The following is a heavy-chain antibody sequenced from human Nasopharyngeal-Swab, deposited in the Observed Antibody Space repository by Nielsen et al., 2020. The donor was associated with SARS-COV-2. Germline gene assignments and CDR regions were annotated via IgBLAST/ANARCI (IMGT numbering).Heavy chain of an antibody. J-gene: IGHJ1*01. D-gene: IGHD1-26*01. CDR2: INMYGTTT. Sequence: GESLKISCAASGFTFSNYWMHWVRQAPGKGLVWVARINMYGTTTTHADSVKGRFTISRDNAKNTLSLQMNSLTPEDTAVYFCVRGPIEGATGYFQHWGQGTLVTVS. V-gene: IGHV3-74*03. CDR3: VRGPIEGATGYFQH. CDR1: GFTFSNYW.